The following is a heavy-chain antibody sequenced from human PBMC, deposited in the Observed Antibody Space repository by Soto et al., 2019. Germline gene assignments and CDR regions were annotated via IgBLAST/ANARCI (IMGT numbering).Heavy chain of an antibody. CDR2: NYYSGIT. J-gene: IGHJ6*02. D-gene: IGHD4-17*01. Sequence: SETLSLTCTFSGGSISSSSYYCGWIRQTPGKGVEWIGLNYYSGITYYNTSLKSRVTISVDTSKNQFSLKLSSVTAADTAVYYCASHDDYGDYVTYYGMDVWGQGTTVTVSS. CDR1: GGSISSSSYY. V-gene: IGHV4-39*01. CDR3: ASHDDYGDYVTYYGMDV.